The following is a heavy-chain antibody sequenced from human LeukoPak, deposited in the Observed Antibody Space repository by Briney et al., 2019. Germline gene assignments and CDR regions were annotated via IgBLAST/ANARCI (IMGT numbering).Heavy chain of an antibody. D-gene: IGHD3-10*01. Sequence: GGSLRLSCAASGFTFDDYAMHSVRQVPGKGLEWVSGISWNSGSIGYADSVKGRFTISRDNAKNSLYLQMNSLRAEDTALYYCAKGYYYGSGSYRDYMDVWGKGTTVTVSS. CDR2: ISWNSGSI. J-gene: IGHJ6*03. CDR1: GFTFDDYA. CDR3: AKGYYYGSGSYRDYMDV. V-gene: IGHV3-9*01.